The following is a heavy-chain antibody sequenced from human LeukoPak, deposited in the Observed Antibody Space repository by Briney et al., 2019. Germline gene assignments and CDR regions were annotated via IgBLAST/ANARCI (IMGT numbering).Heavy chain of an antibody. V-gene: IGHV1-46*01. CDR3: ARTELGVGDY. Sequence: GASVKVSCKASGYTFTSNYIHWVRLAPGQGLEWMGMIYPRDGSTSYAQKFQGRVTMTTDTSTSTAYMELRSLRSDDTAVYYCARTELGVGDYWGQGTLVTVSS. D-gene: IGHD7-27*01. J-gene: IGHJ4*02. CDR2: IYPRDGST. CDR1: GYTFTSNY.